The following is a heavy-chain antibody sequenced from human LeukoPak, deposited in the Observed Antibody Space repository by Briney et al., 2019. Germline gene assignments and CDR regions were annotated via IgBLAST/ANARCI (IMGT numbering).Heavy chain of an antibody. CDR1: GGSISSSNW. J-gene: IGHJ5*02. D-gene: IGHD6-13*01. V-gene: IGHV4-4*02. Sequence: SGTLSLTCAVSGGSISSSNWWSWVRPPPGKGLEWIGEIYHSGSTNYNPSLKSRVTISVDKSKNQFSLKLSSVTAADTAVYYCARVGIAAAPGVWFDPWGQGTLVTVSS. CDR3: ARVGIAAAPGVWFDP. CDR2: IYHSGST.